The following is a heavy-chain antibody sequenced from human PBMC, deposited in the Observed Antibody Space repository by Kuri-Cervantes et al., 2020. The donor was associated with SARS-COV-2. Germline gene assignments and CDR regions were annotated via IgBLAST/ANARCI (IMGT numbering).Heavy chain of an antibody. V-gene: IGHV5-51*01. CDR3: ARESGIVVAGSPFDY. Sequence: KVSCKGSGYSFTSYWIGWVRQMPGEGLEWMGIIYPGDSDTRYSPSFQGHVAISADSSTSVAYLEWSSLKASDTAIFYCARESGIVVAGSPFDYWGQGALVTVSS. CDR2: IYPGDSDT. D-gene: IGHD6-19*01. CDR1: GYSFTSYW. J-gene: IGHJ4*02.